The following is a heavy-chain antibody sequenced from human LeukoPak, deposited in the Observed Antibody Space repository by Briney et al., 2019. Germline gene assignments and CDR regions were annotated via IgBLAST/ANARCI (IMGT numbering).Heavy chain of an antibody. CDR2: IIPIHGIA. D-gene: IGHD3-3*01. CDR1: GGTFSSYA. V-gene: IGHV1-69*04. Sequence: ASVKVSCKASGGTFSSYAISWVRQAPGQGLEWMGRIIPIHGIANYAQKFQGRVTITADKSTSTAYMERSSLRSEDTAVYYCARVSTYFGVVTDFDYWGQGTLVTVSS. CDR3: ARVSTYFGVVTDFDY. J-gene: IGHJ4*02.